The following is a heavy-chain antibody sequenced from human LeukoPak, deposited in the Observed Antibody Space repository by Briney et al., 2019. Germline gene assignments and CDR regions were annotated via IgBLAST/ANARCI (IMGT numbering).Heavy chain of an antibody. D-gene: IGHD6-19*01. CDR2: YYYSGST. CDR1: DGSISSYS. Sequence: PSETLSLTCPVSDGSISSYSWSWIRQPPGKGLEWIGYYYYSGSTNYNPSLKSRVTISVDTSKNQFSLKLNSVTAADTAVYYCARGSGWFLYWGQGTLVTVSS. J-gene: IGHJ4*02. CDR3: ARGSGWFLY. V-gene: IGHV4-59*01.